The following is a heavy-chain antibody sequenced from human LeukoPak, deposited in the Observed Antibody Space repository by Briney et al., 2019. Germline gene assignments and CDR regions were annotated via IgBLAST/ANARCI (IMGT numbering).Heavy chain of an antibody. D-gene: IGHD2-2*02. CDR3: ARLGFVVPAVIFDY. CDR2: IYIGGST. Sequence: GGSLRLSCAASGFTVSSNYMSWVRQAPGKGLEWVSVIYIGGSTYYADSVKGRFTISRDISKNTLYLQMNSLRAEDPAMYYCARLGFVVPAVIFDYWGQGTLVTVSS. J-gene: IGHJ4*02. V-gene: IGHV3-53*01. CDR1: GFTVSSNY.